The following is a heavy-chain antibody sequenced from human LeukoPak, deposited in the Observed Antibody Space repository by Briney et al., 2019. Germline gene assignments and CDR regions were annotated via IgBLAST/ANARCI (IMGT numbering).Heavy chain of an antibody. CDR2: IYYSGTT. CDR3: AKSSYSIFDY. V-gene: IGHV4-39*01. CDR1: RGSISNSNYY. D-gene: IGHD5-18*01. Sequence: SETLSLTCSVSRGSISNSNYYWGWIRQPPGKGLEWIGNIYYSGTTYYNPSLPSLKSRVTILIDTSKNQFSLRLRSLTAADTAVYYCAKSSYSIFDYWGQGTLVTVSS. J-gene: IGHJ4*02.